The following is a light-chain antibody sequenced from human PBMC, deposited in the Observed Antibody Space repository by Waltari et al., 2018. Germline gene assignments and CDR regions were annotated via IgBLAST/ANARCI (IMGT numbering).Light chain of an antibody. CDR2: WAS. J-gene: IGKJ1*01. Sequence: DIVMTQSPDSLAVSLGERATINCKSSQSILYSSNNKNYLAWFHQKPGQPPKLLIYWASTRQSGVPDRFSGSGPGTDFTLTISSLQAEDVAVYYCQQYYSAPWTFGQGPRWKSN. CDR1: QSILYSSNNKNY. V-gene: IGKV4-1*01. CDR3: QQYYSAPWT.